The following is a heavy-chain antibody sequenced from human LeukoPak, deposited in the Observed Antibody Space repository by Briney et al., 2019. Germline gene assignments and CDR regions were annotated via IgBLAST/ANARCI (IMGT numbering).Heavy chain of an antibody. Sequence: SETLSLTCAVSGGSISTTNWRSWVRQSPGKGLEWSGEVYNSGSTNYNPSLKSRGTISVDKSKNQFSLKLTSVTAADTAVYYCARAVRYQPSYYYGMDVWGQGTTVTVSS. V-gene: IGHV4-4*02. J-gene: IGHJ6*02. CDR1: GGSISTTNW. D-gene: IGHD2-2*01. CDR3: ARAVRYQPSYYYGMDV. CDR2: VYNSGST.